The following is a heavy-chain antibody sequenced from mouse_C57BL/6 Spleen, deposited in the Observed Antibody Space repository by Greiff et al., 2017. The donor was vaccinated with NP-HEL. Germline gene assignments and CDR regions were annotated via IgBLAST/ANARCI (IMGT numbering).Heavy chain of an antibody. J-gene: IGHJ1*03. CDR2: ISYDGSN. CDR1: GYSITSGYY. D-gene: IGHD2-2*01. CDR3: AVTTWYSDV. Sequence: EVKLEESGPGLVKPSQSLSLTCSVTGYSITSGYYWNWIRQFPGNKLEWMGYISYDGSNNYNPSLKNRISITRDTSKNQFFLKLNSVTTEDTATYYCAVTTWYSDVWGTGTTVTVSS. V-gene: IGHV3-6*01.